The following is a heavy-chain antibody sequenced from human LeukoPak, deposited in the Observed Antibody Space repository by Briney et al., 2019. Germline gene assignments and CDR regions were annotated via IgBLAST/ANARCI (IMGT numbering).Heavy chain of an antibody. J-gene: IGHJ3*01. CDR3: ARGRIQISLHVFDV. Sequence: SETLSLTCTVSGGSISSTTYYWGWIRQPSGKGLEWIGSVYYSGTTYQNPSLKSRVTISVDTSENQFSLNLNSVTAAETAVYYCARGRIQISLHVFDVWGQGTMVTVSS. D-gene: IGHD5-18*01. CDR1: GGSISSTTYY. CDR2: VYYSGTT. V-gene: IGHV4-39*01.